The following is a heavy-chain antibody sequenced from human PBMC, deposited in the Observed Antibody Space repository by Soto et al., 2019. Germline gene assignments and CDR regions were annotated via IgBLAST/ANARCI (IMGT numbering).Heavy chain of an antibody. J-gene: IGHJ3*02. D-gene: IGHD3-16*01. Sequence: PSETLSLTCTVSGGSISSGGYYWSWIRQHPGKGLEWIGYIYYSGSTNYNPSLKSRVTISVDTSKNQFSLKLSSVTAADTAVYTWGWGWRIEGVGTEFFDIGARGTRDPVSS. CDR3: GWGWRIEGVGTEFFDI. V-gene: IGHV4-61*08. CDR2: IYYSGST. CDR1: GGSISSGGYY.